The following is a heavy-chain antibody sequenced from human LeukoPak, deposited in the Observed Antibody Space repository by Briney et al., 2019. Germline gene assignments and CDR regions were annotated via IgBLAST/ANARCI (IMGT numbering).Heavy chain of an antibody. J-gene: IGHJ4*02. D-gene: IGHD1-26*01. CDR1: GFTFSSYS. V-gene: IGHV3-48*01. Sequence: GGSLRLSCAASGFTFSSYSMNWVRQAPGKGLEWVSYISSSGNTIDYADSVKGRFTISRDNSKNTLFLQMNSLRAEDTAVYYCAKGAWDLLLNYFDSWGQGTLVTVSS. CDR2: ISSSGNTI. CDR3: AKGAWDLLLNYFDS.